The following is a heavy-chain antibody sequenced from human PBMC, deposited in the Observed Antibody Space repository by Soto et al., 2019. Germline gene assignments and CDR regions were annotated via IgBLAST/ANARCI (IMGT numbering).Heavy chain of an antibody. CDR3: ARNPYDFWSPGQFYFDH. V-gene: IGHV3-23*01. CDR2: ISGSGGTT. Sequence: PGGSLRLSCVVSGFTFSSHAMSWVRQAPGKGLECVSGISGSGGTTFYADSVKGRFTISRDNSKKTLYLQMNGLRAEDTAVYYCARNPYDFWSPGQFYFDHWGQGTLVTVYS. J-gene: IGHJ4*02. D-gene: IGHD3-3*01. CDR1: GFTFSSHA.